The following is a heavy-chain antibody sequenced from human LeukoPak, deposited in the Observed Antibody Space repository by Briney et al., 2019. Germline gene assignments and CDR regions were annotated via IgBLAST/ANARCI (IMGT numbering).Heavy chain of an antibody. D-gene: IGHD1-20*01. CDR3: ARHAYTWNEYYASSGEVPGAFDI. CDR2: IYFSGST. J-gene: IGHJ3*02. Sequence: SETLSLTCTVSGGSSSFYYWSWIRQPPGKGLEWIGCIYFSGSTNYNPSLKSRVTISVDTSKNQFSLKLSSVTAAHTAVYYCARHAYTWNEYYASSGEVPGAFDIWGHGTMVTVSS. CDR1: GGSSSFYY. V-gene: IGHV4-59*08.